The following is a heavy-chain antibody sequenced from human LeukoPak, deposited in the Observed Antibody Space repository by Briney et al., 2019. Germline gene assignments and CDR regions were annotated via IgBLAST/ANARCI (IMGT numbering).Heavy chain of an antibody. J-gene: IGHJ5*02. CDR1: GDSISSYY. V-gene: IGHV4-59*01. CDR3: AGHQGCTTTDCSNWFDP. D-gene: IGHD2-21*02. Sequence: SETLSLTCTVSGDSISSYYWSWIRQSPGKGLEWIGYIYYSGTTNYKPSFKSRVIISVDTSKSQFSLKLSSVTAADSALYYCAGHQGCTTTDCSNWFDPWGQGTLVTVSS. CDR2: IYYSGTT.